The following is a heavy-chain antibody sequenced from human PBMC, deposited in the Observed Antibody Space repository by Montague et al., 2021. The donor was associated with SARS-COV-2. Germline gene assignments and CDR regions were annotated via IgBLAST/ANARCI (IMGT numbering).Heavy chain of an antibody. V-gene: IGHV2-5*02. D-gene: IGHD2-21*02. CDR2: IFWDDDK. CDR1: GFSLSITGVA. CDR3: AHRLSTAGGGFGF. J-gene: IGHJ3*01. Sequence: PALVKPTQTLTLTCTFSGFSLSITGVAVGWIRQSPGKALEWLALIFWDDDKRYSPSLKNRVTITGDTSKNQVVLTVTNMDPVDTATYYCAHRLSTAGGGFGFWGQGTTVTVSS.